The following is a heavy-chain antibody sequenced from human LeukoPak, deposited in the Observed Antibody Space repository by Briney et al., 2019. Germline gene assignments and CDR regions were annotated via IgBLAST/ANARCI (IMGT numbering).Heavy chain of an antibody. CDR2: IYYSGST. CDR3: ARGDVWGFFDY. Sequence: PSETLSLTCTVSGGSISSYYWSWIRQPPGKGLEWIGYIYYSGSTNYNPSLKSRVTISVDTSKNQFSLKLSSVTAADTAVYYCARGDVWGFFDYWGQGTLVTVSS. V-gene: IGHV4-59*01. D-gene: IGHD3-16*01. CDR1: GGSISSYY. J-gene: IGHJ4*02.